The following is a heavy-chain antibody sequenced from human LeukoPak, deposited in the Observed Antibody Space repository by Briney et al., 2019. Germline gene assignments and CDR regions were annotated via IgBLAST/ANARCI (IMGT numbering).Heavy chain of an antibody. V-gene: IGHV3-74*01. CDR3: ARDYYMGIVDQ. D-gene: IGHD3-22*01. CDR2: ISKDGSSS. CDR1: GFTFSNHW. J-gene: IGHJ5*02. Sequence: GGSLRLSCGASGFTFSNHWMHWVRQAPGKGLVWVSVISKDGSSSIYADSVRGRLTISRDNAKNTLYLQMNSLRVEDTSVYYCARDYYMGIVDQWGQGTRVTVSS.